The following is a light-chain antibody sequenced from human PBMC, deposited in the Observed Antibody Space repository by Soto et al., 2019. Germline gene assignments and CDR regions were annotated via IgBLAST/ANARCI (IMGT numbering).Light chain of an antibody. V-gene: IGLV1-47*02. CDR1: GSNIGSNY. J-gene: IGLJ1*01. CDR3: AAWDDSLSGYV. CDR2: SNN. Sequence: QSVLTQPPSASGTPGQRVTISCSGSGSNIGSNYVYWYQQLPGTAPKLLIYSNNQRPSGVPDRFSGSKSGTSASLAISGLRSDDEADYYCAAWDDSLSGYVFGNGTKVTVL.